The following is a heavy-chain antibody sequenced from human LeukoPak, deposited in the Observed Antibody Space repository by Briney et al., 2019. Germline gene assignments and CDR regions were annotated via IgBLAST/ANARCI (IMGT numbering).Heavy chain of an antibody. D-gene: IGHD2-2*01. Sequence: GGSLRLSCAASGFTVSSNYMSWVRQAPGKGLEWVSVIYSGGSTYYADSVKGRFTIPRDNSKNTLYLQMNSLRAEDTAVYYCARYCSSTSCYAFDYWGQGTLVTVSS. CDR1: GFTVSSNY. J-gene: IGHJ4*02. V-gene: IGHV3-66*01. CDR3: ARYCSSTSCYAFDY. CDR2: IYSGGST.